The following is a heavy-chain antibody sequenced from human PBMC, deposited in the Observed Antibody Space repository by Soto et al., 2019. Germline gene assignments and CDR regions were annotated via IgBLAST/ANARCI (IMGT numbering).Heavy chain of an antibody. CDR2: INPNSGGT. D-gene: IGHD3-16*01. J-gene: IGHJ6*04. V-gene: IGHV1-2*04. CDR3: ARGNDYIWGTRMDV. CDR1: GYTFTGYY. Sequence: ASVKVSCKASGYTFTGYYMHWVRQAPGQGLEWMGWINPNSGGTNYAQKFQVWVTMTRDTSISTAYMELSRLRSDDTAVYYCARGNDYIWGTRMDVWGKGTTVTVSS.